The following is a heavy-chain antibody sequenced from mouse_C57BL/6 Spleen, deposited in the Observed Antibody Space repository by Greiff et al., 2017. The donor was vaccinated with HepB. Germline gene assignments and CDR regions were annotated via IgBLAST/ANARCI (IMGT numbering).Heavy chain of an antibody. V-gene: IGHV14-1*01. CDR1: GFNIKDYY. J-gene: IGHJ1*03. Sequence: VQLQQSGAELVRPGASVKLSCTASGFNIKDYYMHWVKQRPEEGLEWIGRIDPEDGDTESAPKFQGKATMTADTYSNTAYLQLSSLTYEDTAVYYCTATGTRNWYFDVWGTGTTVTVSS. D-gene: IGHD4-1*01. CDR2: IDPEDGDT. CDR3: TATGTRNWYFDV.